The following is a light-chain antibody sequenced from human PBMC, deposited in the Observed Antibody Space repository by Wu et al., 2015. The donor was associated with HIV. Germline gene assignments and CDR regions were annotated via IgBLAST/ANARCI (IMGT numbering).Light chain of an antibody. J-gene: IGKJ2*03. V-gene: IGKV1-9*01. CDR3: QQYNSYSGYS. CDR2: AAS. CDR1: QGISSY. Sequence: DIQLTQSPSFLSASVGDRVTITCRASQGISSYLAWYQQKPGKAPKLLIYAASTLQSGVPSRFSGSGSGTEFTLTISSLQPDDFATYYCQQYNSYSGYSFGQGTKLEIK.